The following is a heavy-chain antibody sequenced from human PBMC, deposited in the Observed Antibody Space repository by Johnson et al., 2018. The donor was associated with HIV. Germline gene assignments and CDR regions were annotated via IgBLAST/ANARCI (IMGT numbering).Heavy chain of an antibody. V-gene: IGHV3-53*01. CDR3: AKDLFTEREDDAFDI. D-gene: IGHD1-26*01. J-gene: IGHJ3*02. Sequence: VQLVESGGGLIQPGGSLRLSCAASGFTVSSNYMSWVRQAPGKGLEWVSVIYSGGSTYYADSVKGRFTIARDNSKNTLYLQMNSLRAEDTAVYYCAKDLFTEREDDAFDIWGQGTMVTFSS. CDR1: GFTVSSNY. CDR2: IYSGGST.